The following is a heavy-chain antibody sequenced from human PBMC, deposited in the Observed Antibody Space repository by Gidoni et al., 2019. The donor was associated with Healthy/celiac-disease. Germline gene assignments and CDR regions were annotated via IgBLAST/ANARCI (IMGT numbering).Heavy chain of an antibody. CDR2: INHSGST. J-gene: IGHJ5*02. Sequence: QVQLQQWGAGLLKPSETLSLTCAVYGGSFSGYYWSWIRQPPGKGLEWIGEINHSGSTNYNPSLKSRVTISVDTSKNQFSLKLSSVTAADTAVYYCARDRVGYSTGFDPWGQGTLVTVSS. V-gene: IGHV4-34*01. D-gene: IGHD5-18*01. CDR3: ARDRVGYSTGFDP. CDR1: GGSFSGYY.